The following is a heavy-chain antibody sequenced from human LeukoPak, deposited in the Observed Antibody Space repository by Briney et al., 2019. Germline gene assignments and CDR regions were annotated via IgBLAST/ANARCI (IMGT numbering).Heavy chain of an antibody. Sequence: GGSLRLSCAASGFTFSTYIMNWVRQTPGKGLEWVSSIGTSTSYIYYADSVKGRFTISRDNAKNSLYLEMNSLRAEDTAVYYCARARPPDFWGRGTLVTVSS. J-gene: IGHJ4*02. V-gene: IGHV3-21*01. CDR1: GFTFSTYI. CDR2: IGTSTSYI. CDR3: ARARPPDF.